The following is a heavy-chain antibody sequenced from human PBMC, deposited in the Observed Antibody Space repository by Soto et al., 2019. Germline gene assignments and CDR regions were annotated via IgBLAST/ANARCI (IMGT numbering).Heavy chain of an antibody. Sequence: PGGSLRLSCAASGFTVSSNYMSWVRQAPGKGLEWVSVIYSGGSTYYADSVKGRFTISRDNSKNTLYLQMNSLRAEDTAVYYCASPPGYSSGWYSHWGQGTLVTVSS. J-gene: IGHJ4*02. CDR3: ASPPGYSSGWYSH. D-gene: IGHD6-19*01. CDR1: GFTVSSNY. V-gene: IGHV3-66*01. CDR2: IYSGGST.